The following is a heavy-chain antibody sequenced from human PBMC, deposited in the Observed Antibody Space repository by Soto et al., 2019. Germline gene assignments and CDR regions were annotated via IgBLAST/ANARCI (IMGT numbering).Heavy chain of an antibody. V-gene: IGHV4-4*02. CDR1: GGSISSSNW. J-gene: IGHJ6*02. CDR2: IYHSGST. CDR3: ARVSSIAARPYYYYGMDV. D-gene: IGHD6-6*01. Sequence: SETLSLTCAVSGGSISSSNWWSWVRQPPGKGLEWIGEIYHSGSTNYNPSLKSRVTISVDKSKNQFSLKLSSVTAADTAVYYCARVSSIAARPYYYYGMDVWGQGTTVT.